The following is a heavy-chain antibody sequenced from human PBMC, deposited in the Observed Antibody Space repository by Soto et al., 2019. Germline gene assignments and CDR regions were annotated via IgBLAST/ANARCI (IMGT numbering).Heavy chain of an antibody. V-gene: IGHV4-39*01. Sequence: SETLSLTCTVSGGSISSSSYYWGWIRQPPGKGLEWIGSIYYSGSTYYNPSLKSRVTISVDTSKNQFSLKLSSVTAADTAVYYCASPGYSSSWADYYYYYMDVWGKGTTATAP. CDR3: ASPGYSSSWADYYYYYMDV. D-gene: IGHD6-13*01. CDR1: GGSISSSSYY. CDR2: IYYSGST. J-gene: IGHJ6*03.